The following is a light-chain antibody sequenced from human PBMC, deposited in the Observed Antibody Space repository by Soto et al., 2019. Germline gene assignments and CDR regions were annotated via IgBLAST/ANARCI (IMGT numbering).Light chain of an antibody. V-gene: IGKV3-20*01. J-gene: IGKJ1*01. CDR3: QQYGSSPTWT. CDR1: QSVSSNY. CDR2: GAS. Sequence: EIVLTQSPGTLSLSPGERATLSCRASQSVSSNYLAWYQQKPGQAPRLLIYGASSIATGIPDRFSGSGSGTAFTLTISRLEPEDFAVYYCQQYGSSPTWTFGQGTKVEIK.